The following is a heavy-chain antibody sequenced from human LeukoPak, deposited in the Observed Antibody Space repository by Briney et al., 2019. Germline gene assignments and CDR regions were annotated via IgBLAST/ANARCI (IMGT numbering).Heavy chain of an antibody. D-gene: IGHD3-10*01. Sequence: GGSLRLSCAASGFTFSSHSMHWVRQAPGKGLEWISYISSGSTAMYYADSVKGRFTISRDNARNSLYLQMNSLRGDDTAVYYCARLNPRLYPFGELSPFDYWGQGTLVTVSS. CDR3: ARLNPRLYPFGELSPFDY. CDR2: ISSGSTAM. J-gene: IGHJ4*02. CDR1: GFTFSSHS. V-gene: IGHV3-48*01.